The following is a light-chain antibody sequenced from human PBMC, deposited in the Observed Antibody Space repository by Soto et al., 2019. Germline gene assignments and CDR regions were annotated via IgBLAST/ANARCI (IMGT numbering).Light chain of an antibody. CDR2: EVS. Sequence: QSVLTQPASVSGSPGQSITISCTGTSSDVGGYNYVSWYQQHPGKAPKLMIYEVSNRPSGVSNRFSGSKSGNTASLTISGLQAEDEADYYCSSYTSTITLIVFGTGTKVTVL. V-gene: IGLV2-14*01. CDR3: SSYTSTITLIV. J-gene: IGLJ1*01. CDR1: SSDVGGYNY.